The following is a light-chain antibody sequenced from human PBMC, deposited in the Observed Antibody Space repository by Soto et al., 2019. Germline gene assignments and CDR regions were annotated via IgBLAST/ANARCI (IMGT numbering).Light chain of an antibody. CDR3: AAWDDNLNAYV. CDR1: SSDVGGYNY. J-gene: IGLJ1*01. CDR2: EVS. Sequence: QSVLTQPASVSGSPGQSITISCTGTSSDVGGYNYVSWYQQHPGKAPKLMIYEVSNRPSGVSNRFSGSKSGNTASLTISGLRSDDEADYYCAAWDDNLNAYVFGSGTKVTVL. V-gene: IGLV2-14*01.